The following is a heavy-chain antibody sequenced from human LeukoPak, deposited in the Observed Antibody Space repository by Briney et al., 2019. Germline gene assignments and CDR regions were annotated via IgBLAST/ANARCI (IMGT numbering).Heavy chain of an antibody. CDR2: IWYDGSNK. Sequence: GGSLRLSCAASGFTFSSYGMHWVRQAPGKGLEWVAVIWYDGSNKYYADSVKGRFTITRDNSKNTLYLQMNSLRAEDTAVYYCAKDVYKARSYLYGMDVWGQGTTVTVSS. V-gene: IGHV3-33*06. J-gene: IGHJ6*02. CDR1: GFTFSSYG. CDR3: AKDVYKARSYLYGMDV. D-gene: IGHD1-14*01.